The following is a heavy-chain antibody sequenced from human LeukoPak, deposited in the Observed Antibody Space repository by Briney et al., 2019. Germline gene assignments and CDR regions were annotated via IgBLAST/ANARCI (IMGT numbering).Heavy chain of an antibody. Sequence: SETLSLTCTVSGGSISSYYWSWIRQPPGKGLEWIGYIYYSGSTNYNPSLKSRVTISVDTSKSQFSLKLSSVTAADTAVYYCAGASYDYVWGSYRPLDYWGQGTLVTVSS. V-gene: IGHV4-59*01. CDR2: IYYSGST. D-gene: IGHD3-16*02. J-gene: IGHJ4*02. CDR3: AGASYDYVWGSYRPLDY. CDR1: GGSISSYY.